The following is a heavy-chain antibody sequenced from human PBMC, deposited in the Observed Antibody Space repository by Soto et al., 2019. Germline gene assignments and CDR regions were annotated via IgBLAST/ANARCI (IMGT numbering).Heavy chain of an antibody. V-gene: IGHV5-51*01. CDR3: ARGYFDSGHGYDL. CDR2: IFTRDSET. CDR1: GHLFNNHW. D-gene: IGHD3-10*01. J-gene: IGHJ5*02. Sequence: GESLKISCKGPGHLFNNHWIGWVRQTPGKGLEWMGLIFTRDSETKTSPSFQGHVSFSVDNSINTVYLQWTSLKTTDTGIYFCARGYFDSGHGYDLWGQGALVTVSS.